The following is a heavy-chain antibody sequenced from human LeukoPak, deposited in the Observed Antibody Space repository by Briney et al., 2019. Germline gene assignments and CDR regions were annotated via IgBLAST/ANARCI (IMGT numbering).Heavy chain of an antibody. D-gene: IGHD3-3*01. V-gene: IGHV1-2*02. CDR2: INPNSGGT. CDR3: ARTARFTIFGVVTDYYYYMDV. CDR1: GYTFTGYY. J-gene: IGHJ6*03. Sequence: ASVKVSCKASGYTFTGYYMHWVRQAPGQGLEWMGWINPNSGGTNYAQKFQGRVTMTRDTSISTAYMELSRLRSDDTAVYYCARTARFTIFGVVTDYYYYMDVWGKGTTVTVSS.